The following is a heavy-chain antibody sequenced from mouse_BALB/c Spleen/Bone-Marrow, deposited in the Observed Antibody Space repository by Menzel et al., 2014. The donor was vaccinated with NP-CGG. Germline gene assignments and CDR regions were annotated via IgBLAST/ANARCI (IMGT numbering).Heavy chain of an antibody. J-gene: IGHJ4*01. V-gene: IGHV1-77*01. Sequence: VKLVESGPELVKPGASVKMSCKASGYTFTDYVISWVKQRTGQGLEWIGEIYPGSGSTYSNEKSKGKATLTADKSSNTAYMQLSSLTSEDSAVYFCARSPNRDPYYAVDSWGQGTSVTVSS. CDR1: GYTFTDYV. CDR3: ARSPNRDPYYAVDS. D-gene: IGHD4-1*01. CDR2: IYPGSGST.